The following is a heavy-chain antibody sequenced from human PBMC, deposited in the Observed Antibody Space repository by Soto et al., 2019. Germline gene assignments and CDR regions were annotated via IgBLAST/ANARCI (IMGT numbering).Heavy chain of an antibody. CDR3: AREETAWPLAYGLDV. D-gene: IGHD2-21*02. CDR2: IGTRSDI. Sequence: GESLKISCAGSGFTFSRYSMHWVRQAPGKGLEWVSSIGTRSDIYYADSVKGRFTISRDNAKNSLSLQMNSLRAEDTGVYYCAREETAWPLAYGLDVWGQGTTVTVSS. CDR1: GFTFSRYS. V-gene: IGHV3-21*01. J-gene: IGHJ6*02.